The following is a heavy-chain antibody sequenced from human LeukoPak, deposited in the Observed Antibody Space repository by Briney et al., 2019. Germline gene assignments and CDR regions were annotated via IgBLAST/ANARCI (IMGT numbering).Heavy chain of an antibody. CDR2: TYYRSKWYN. D-gene: IGHD2-2*01. Sequence: SQTLSLTCAISGDSVSSNSAAWNWIRQSPSRGLERLGRTYYRSKWYNDYAISMKGRITINPDTSKNQFSLQLNSITPEDTAVYYCARDSSAMFDYWGQGTLVAVSS. J-gene: IGHJ4*02. V-gene: IGHV6-1*01. CDR1: GDSVSSNSAA. CDR3: ARDSSAMFDY.